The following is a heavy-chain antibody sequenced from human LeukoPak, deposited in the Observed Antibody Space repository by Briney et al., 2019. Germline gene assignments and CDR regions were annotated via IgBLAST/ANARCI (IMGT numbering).Heavy chain of an antibody. J-gene: IGHJ4*02. Sequence: PGGSLRLSCAASGFTFTIYWMSWVRQAPGKGLEWVANIKEDGSEKYYVDSVKGRFTISRDNAKNSLYLQMNSLTVEGTAVYYCARGGHYFFDNWGQGTLVTVSS. CDR2: IKEDGSEK. CDR1: GFTFTIYW. CDR3: ARGGHYFFDN. V-gene: IGHV3-7*01.